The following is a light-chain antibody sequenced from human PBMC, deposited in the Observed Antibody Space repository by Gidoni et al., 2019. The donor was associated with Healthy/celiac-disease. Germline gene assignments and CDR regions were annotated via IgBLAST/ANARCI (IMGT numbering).Light chain of an antibody. Sequence: DIQLTQSPSFRSASVGDRVTITCRASQGISSYLSWYQQKPGKAPKLLIYAASTLQSGVPSRFSGSGSGTEFTLTISSLQPEDFATYYCQQLNSYPITFGQGTRLEIK. CDR1: QGISSY. V-gene: IGKV1-9*01. CDR3: QQLNSYPIT. CDR2: AAS. J-gene: IGKJ5*01.